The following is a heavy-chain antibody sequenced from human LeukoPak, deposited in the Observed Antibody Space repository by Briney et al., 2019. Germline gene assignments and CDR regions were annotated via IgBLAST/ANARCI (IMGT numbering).Heavy chain of an antibody. J-gene: IGHJ6*02. Sequence: GGSLRLSCAASGFTFSSYGMHWVRQAPGKGLEWVAVISYDGSNKYYADSVKGRFTISRDNSKNTLYLQMNSLRAEDTAVYYCAKDPDHYYGSGSENYYYYGMDVWGQGTTVTVSS. CDR3: AKDPDHYYGSGSENYYYYGMDV. D-gene: IGHD3-10*01. V-gene: IGHV3-30*18. CDR2: ISYDGSNK. CDR1: GFTFSSYG.